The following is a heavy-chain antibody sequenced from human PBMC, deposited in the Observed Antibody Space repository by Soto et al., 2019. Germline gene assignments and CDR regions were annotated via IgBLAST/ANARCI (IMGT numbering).Heavy chain of an antibody. Sequence: QVQFMQSGGGVVQPGKSLRLSCATSGITFSRYAMHWVHQAPGRRPEWVAVVFFDGNYKNYGDSVKGRFTVSRDNSKNTTYLQMNGLRPEDSAVYYCTKGGTVPFDYWGQGSLVTVSS. CDR3: TKGGTVPFDY. CDR2: VFFDGNYK. V-gene: IGHV3-30*18. CDR1: GITFSRYA. J-gene: IGHJ4*02. D-gene: IGHD3-16*01.